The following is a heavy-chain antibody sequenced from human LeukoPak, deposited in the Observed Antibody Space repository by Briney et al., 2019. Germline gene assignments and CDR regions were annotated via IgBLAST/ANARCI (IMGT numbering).Heavy chain of an antibody. CDR3: VRESLYVFNI. Sequence: PGGSLRLSCAASGFTVSTSYMSWVRQAPGKGLEWISIIFSGGYTDYADSVKGRFTISRDNAKNSLYLQMNSLRDEDTAVYYCVRESLYVFNIWGQGTMVTVSS. V-gene: IGHV3-66*01. CDR1: GFTVSTSY. CDR2: IFSGGYT. J-gene: IGHJ3*02.